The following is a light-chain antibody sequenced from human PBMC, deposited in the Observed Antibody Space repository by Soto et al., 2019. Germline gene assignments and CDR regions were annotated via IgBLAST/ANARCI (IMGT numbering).Light chain of an antibody. V-gene: IGKV3-20*01. CDR2: GAS. Sequence: EIVLTQSPGTLSLSPGERATLSCRASQSVNRSYLAWYQHKPDQAPRLLIYGASSRATGAPDRFSGSGSGTDFTLTISRLEPEDFVVYYCQQYGSSPYTFGQGTKLEIK. CDR1: QSVNRSY. J-gene: IGKJ2*01. CDR3: QQYGSSPYT.